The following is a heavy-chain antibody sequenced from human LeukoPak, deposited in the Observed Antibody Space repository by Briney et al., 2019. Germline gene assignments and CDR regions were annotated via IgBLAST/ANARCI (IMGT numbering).Heavy chain of an antibody. D-gene: IGHD2-15*01. CDR1: GGTFSSYA. CDR3: AREGVHCSGRSCLKAY. Sequence: SVKVSCKASGGTFSSYAISWVRQAPGQGLEWMGWIIPIFGTANYAQKFQGRVTITADESTSTAYMELSSLRSEDTAVYYCAREGVHCSGRSCLKAYWGQGTQVTVSS. J-gene: IGHJ4*02. V-gene: IGHV1-69*01. CDR2: IIPIFGTA.